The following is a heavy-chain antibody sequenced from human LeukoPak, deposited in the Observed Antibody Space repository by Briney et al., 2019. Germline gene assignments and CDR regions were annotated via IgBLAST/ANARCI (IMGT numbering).Heavy chain of an antibody. CDR1: GGSISSGGYY. Sequence: SETLSLTCTVSGGSISSGGYYWSWIRQHPGKGLEWIGYIYYSGSTYYNPSLKSRVTISVDTSKNQFSLKLGSVTAAETAVYYCARERGGIAAYWGQGTLVTVSS. V-gene: IGHV4-31*03. CDR2: IYYSGST. CDR3: ARERGGIAAY. J-gene: IGHJ4*02. D-gene: IGHD6-13*01.